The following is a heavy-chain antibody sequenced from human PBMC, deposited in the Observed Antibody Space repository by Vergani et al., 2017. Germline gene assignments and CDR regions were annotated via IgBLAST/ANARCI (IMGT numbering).Heavy chain of an antibody. CDR2: ITAYNGNS. CDR3: ARVFTMTSWFFDL. Sequence: QVQLVQSGAEVKKPGASVKVSCKASGYIFTNYGISWVRQAPGKGLEWMGWITAYNGNSYYAQKLQGRVTMTTDTSTSTAYMEVRSLRSDDTAVYYCARVFTMTSWFFDLWGRGTLVTVSS. J-gene: IGHJ2*01. V-gene: IGHV1-18*04. CDR1: GYIFTNYG. D-gene: IGHD3-22*01.